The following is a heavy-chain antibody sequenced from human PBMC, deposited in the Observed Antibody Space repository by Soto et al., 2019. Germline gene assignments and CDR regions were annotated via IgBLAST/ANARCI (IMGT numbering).Heavy chain of an antibody. CDR2: ISGSGGST. V-gene: IGHV3-23*01. D-gene: IGHD3-3*01. CDR1: GFTFSSYA. CDR3: AKSRFLEIIGQTLLSYYFDY. J-gene: IGHJ4*02. Sequence: GGSLRLSCAASGFTFSSYAMSWVRQAPGKGLEWVSAISGSGGSTYYADSVKGRFTISRDNSKNTLYLQMNSLRAEDTAVYYCAKSRFLEIIGQTLLSYYFDYWAREPWSPSPQ.